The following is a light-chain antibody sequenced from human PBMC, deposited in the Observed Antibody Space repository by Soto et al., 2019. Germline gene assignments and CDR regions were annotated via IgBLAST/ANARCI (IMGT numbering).Light chain of an antibody. V-gene: IGLV1-47*01. J-gene: IGLJ3*02. CDR2: RDN. CDR1: SSTVGGNY. CDR3: AAWDDKLSGWV. Sequence: QSVLTQPPSASGTPGQRVTISCSGSSSTVGGNYVYWYQLLPGMAPRLLIYRDNQRPSGVPDRFSGSKSGTSASLDISGLRSEDEAEYYCAAWDDKLSGWVFGGGTKLTVL.